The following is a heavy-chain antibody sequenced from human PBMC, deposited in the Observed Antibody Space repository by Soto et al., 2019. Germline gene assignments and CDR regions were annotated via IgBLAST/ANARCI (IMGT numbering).Heavy chain of an antibody. CDR2: INPIVGRT. Sequence: ASVKVSCKASGYTFTTHYMHWVRQAPGQGLEWMGIINPIVGRTTYALKFQGRVSITTDTSTNTVYMELSSLRSEDTAVYYCATMVTLSGDFDYWGQG. J-gene: IGHJ4*02. D-gene: IGHD5-18*01. V-gene: IGHV1-46*01. CDR3: ATMVTLSGDFDY. CDR1: GYTFTTHY.